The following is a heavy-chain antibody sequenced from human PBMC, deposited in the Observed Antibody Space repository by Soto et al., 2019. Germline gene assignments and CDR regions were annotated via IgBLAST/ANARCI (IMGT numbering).Heavy chain of an antibody. Sequence: QVQLVQSGAEVMKPGASVKVSCKASGYTFTSYGISWVRQAPGQGLEWMGWISAYNGNTNYAQKLQGRVTMTTDTSTSTAYMELRSLRSDDTAGYYCARAPMVRREPRVNWFDPWGQGTLVTVSS. J-gene: IGHJ5*02. D-gene: IGHD3-10*01. CDR3: ARAPMVRREPRVNWFDP. CDR1: GYTFTSYG. CDR2: ISAYNGNT. V-gene: IGHV1-18*01.